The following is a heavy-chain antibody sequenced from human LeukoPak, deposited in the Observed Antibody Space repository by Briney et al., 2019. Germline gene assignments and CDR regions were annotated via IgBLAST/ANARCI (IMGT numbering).Heavy chain of an antibody. D-gene: IGHD7-27*01. Sequence: SETLSLTCSVSGGSISNYFWTWIRQPPGKGLEWIGYIYSSGSTYYNPSLKSRVTISVDTSKNRFSLKLSTVTAADTAVYHCARRPTGDPKFDYWGQGTLVTVSS. CDR3: ARRPTGDPKFDY. CDR2: IYSSGST. CDR1: GGSISNYF. J-gene: IGHJ4*02. V-gene: IGHV4-59*08.